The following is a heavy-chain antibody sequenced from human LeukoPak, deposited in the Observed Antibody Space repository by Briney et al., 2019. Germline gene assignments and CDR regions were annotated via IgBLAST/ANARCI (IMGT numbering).Heavy chain of an antibody. V-gene: IGHV3-23*01. Sequence: GGSLRLSCAASGFPFSSYAMSWVRQAPGKGLEWVSAISGSGGSTYYADSVEGRFTISRDNSKNTLYLQMNSLRAEDTAVYYCAKDLWSSKRFDYWGQGTLVTVSS. D-gene: IGHD6-13*01. CDR3: AKDLWSSKRFDY. J-gene: IGHJ4*02. CDR2: ISGSGGST. CDR1: GFPFSSYA.